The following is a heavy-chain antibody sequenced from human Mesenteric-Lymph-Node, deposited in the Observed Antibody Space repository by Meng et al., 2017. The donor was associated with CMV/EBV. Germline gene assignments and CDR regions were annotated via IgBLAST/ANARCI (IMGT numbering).Heavy chain of an antibody. Sequence: SCTASGYTFNNYYIHWVRQAPGQGLEWMGIVNPSDGSTSYAQKFQGSVTMSRDTSTTTVYIEMNSLNSDDTAVYYCARVGPYESFDYWGQGTLVTVSS. CDR2: VNPSDGST. CDR1: GYTFNNYY. D-gene: IGHD3-3*01. CDR3: ARVGPYESFDY. J-gene: IGHJ4*02. V-gene: IGHV1-46*02.